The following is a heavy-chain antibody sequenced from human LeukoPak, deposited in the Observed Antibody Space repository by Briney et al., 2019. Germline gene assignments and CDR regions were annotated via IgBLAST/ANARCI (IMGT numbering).Heavy chain of an antibody. CDR2: INAGNGNT. V-gene: IGHV1-3*01. Sequence: ASVTVSFKASGYTFTNYAMHWVRQAPGQRREGMGWINAGNGNTKYSQKFQGRVTITRDTSASTAYMELSSLRSEDTAVYYCARGGYYGSGSYYNVGYYGMDVWGKGTTVTVSS. CDR3: ARGGYYGSGSYYNVGYYGMDV. J-gene: IGHJ6*04. D-gene: IGHD3-10*01. CDR1: GYTFTNYA.